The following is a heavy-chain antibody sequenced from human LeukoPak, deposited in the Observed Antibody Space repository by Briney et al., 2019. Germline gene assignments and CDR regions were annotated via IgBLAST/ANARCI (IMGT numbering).Heavy chain of an antibody. V-gene: IGHV3-74*01. CDR3: SRDLRGRDDY. Sequence: TGASLRLSWAAAVVTFSSYWVHWVRKAPWKGLVWVSRINTGGSSTDYADSVKGRFTISRDNAKNTLYLQMNSLRAEDTAVYYCSRDLRGRDDYWGQGILVIVSS. CDR2: INTGGSST. CDR1: VVTFSSYW. J-gene: IGHJ4*02. D-gene: IGHD5-24*01.